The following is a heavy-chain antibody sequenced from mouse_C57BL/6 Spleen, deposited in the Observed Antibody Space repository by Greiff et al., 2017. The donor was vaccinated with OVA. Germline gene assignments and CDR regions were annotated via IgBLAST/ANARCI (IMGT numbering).Heavy chain of an antibody. Sequence: VQLQQPGAELVRPGSSVKLSCKASGYTFTSYWMDWVKQRPGQGLEWIGNIYPSDSETHYNQKFKDKATLTVDKSSSTAYMQLSSLTSEDSAVYYCARSGNYYGSSYEGYWGQGTTLTVSS. V-gene: IGHV1-61*01. CDR2: IYPSDSET. D-gene: IGHD1-1*01. CDR3: ARSGNYYGSSYEGY. CDR1: GYTFTSYW. J-gene: IGHJ2*01.